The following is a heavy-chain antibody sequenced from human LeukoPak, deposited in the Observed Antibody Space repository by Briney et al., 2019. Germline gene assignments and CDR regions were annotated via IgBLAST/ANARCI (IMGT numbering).Heavy chain of an antibody. Sequence: GGSLRLSCAASGFIFSSHSMNWVRQAPGKGLEWVSHITTVSSTKYYADSVKGRFTISRDNAKNSLYLQMNSLRVEDTAVYYCARDRPGGYGAFDFWGQGTVVTVSS. CDR1: GFIFSSHS. CDR3: ARDRPGGYGAFDF. J-gene: IGHJ3*01. CDR2: ITTVSSTK. D-gene: IGHD5-18*01. V-gene: IGHV3-48*01.